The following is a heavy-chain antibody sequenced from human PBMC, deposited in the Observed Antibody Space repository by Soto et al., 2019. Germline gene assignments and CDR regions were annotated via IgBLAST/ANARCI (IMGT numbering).Heavy chain of an antibody. J-gene: IGHJ4*02. CDR3: ARAYTDVNYYDSSGSCGY. D-gene: IGHD3-22*01. V-gene: IGHV1-18*01. CDR1: GYTFPNYG. CDR2: ISAYNGNT. Sequence: ASVKVSCKASGYTFPNYGISWVRQAPGQGLEWMGWISAYNGNTKYAQKLQGRVTMTTDTSTSTAYRELRSLRSEDTAVYYCARAYTDVNYYDSSGSCGYWGQGTXVTVPS.